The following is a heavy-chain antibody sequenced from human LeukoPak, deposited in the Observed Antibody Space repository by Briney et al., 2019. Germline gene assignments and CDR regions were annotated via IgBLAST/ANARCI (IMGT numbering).Heavy chain of an antibody. Sequence: PGGSLRLSCAASGFTFSSYTMNWVRQAPGKALEWVSTVTGSGDSTLYADSVKGRFTISRDNSKNTLYLQMNSLRAEDTAVYHCAKGSGDYYFDNWGQGTLVTVSS. D-gene: IGHD3-10*01. CDR2: VTGSGDST. J-gene: IGHJ4*02. CDR3: AKGSGDYYFDN. V-gene: IGHV3-23*01. CDR1: GFTFSSYT.